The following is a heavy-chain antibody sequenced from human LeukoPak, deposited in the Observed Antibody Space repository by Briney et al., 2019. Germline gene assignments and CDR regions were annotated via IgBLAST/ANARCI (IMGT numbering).Heavy chain of an antibody. V-gene: IGHV3-23*01. Sequence: GGSLRLSCAASGFIFRNYGMNWVRQAPGKGLEWLSGISPRGGGTYYADSVKGRFTISGDNSKNTLYLQMNSLRAEDTAVYYCAKDSGGYMDVWGKGTTVTISS. CDR2: ISPRGGGT. J-gene: IGHJ6*03. CDR3: AKDSGGYMDV. D-gene: IGHD3-10*01. CDR1: GFIFRNYG.